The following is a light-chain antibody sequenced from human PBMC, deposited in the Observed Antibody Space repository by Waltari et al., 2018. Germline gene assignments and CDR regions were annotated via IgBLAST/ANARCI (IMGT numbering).Light chain of an antibody. CDR1: QGITNY. V-gene: IGKV1-9*01. CDR3: QQFDAYPLT. CDR2: SVS. J-gene: IGKJ4*01. Sequence: IQVTQSPSSLSASVGDRVIITCRASQGITNYLACFQQKPGKAPKLLLYSVSTLQSGVPSRVSGSGSVTDFTLTISSLQPEDFATYCCQQFDAYPLTFGGGTKVEIK.